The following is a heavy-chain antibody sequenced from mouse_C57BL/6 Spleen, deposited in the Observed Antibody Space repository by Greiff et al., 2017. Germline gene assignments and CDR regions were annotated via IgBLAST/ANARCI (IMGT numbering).Heavy chain of an antibody. CDR2: INPGSGGT. CDR3: ARSNYYGSSLYAMDY. D-gene: IGHD1-1*01. CDR1: GYAFTNYL. J-gene: IGHJ4*01. V-gene: IGHV1-54*01. Sequence: SGAELVRPGTSVKVSCKASGYAFTNYLIEWVKQRPGQGLEWIGVINPGSGGTNYNEKFKGKATLTADKSSSTAYMQLSSLTSEDSAVYFCARSNYYGSSLYAMDYWGQGTSVTVSS.